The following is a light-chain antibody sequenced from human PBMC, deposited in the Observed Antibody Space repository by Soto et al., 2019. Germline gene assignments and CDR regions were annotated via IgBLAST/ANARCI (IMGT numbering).Light chain of an antibody. J-gene: IGKJ1*01. CDR1: QAISSH. Sequence: AIQLTQSPSSLSVSVGDRVSITCRASQAISSHLAWYQQKPGTGPKLLIHGASVLQTGVPSRFSGSGNGPGTDFTLTISSLQPEDFATYFCQQIKSYPRVTFGQGTKVEIK. V-gene: IGKV1-13*02. CDR2: GAS. CDR3: QQIKSYPRVT.